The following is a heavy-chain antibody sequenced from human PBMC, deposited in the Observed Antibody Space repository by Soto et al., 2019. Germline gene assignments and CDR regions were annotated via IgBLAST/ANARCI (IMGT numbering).Heavy chain of an antibody. Sequence: PGGSLRLSCAASGFTFSSYGMHWVRQAPGKGLEWVAVIWYDGSNKYYADSVKGRFTISRDNSKNTLYLQMNSLRAEDTAVYYCARDSVSNIAVAGTVFDYWGQGTLVTVSS. CDR3: ARDSVSNIAVAGTVFDY. CDR2: IWYDGSNK. D-gene: IGHD6-19*01. J-gene: IGHJ4*02. V-gene: IGHV3-33*01. CDR1: GFTFSSYG.